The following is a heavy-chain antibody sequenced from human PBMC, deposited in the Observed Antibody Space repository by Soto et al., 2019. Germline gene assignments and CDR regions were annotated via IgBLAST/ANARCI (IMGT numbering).Heavy chain of an antibody. CDR3: ARLGYDSSGYLPHYYYYGMDV. CDR2: IDPSDSYT. Sequence: GESLKISCKGSGYSFTSYWISWVRQMPGKGLEWMGRIDPSDSYTNYSPSFQGHVTISADKSISTAYLQWSSLKASDTAMYYCARLGYDSSGYLPHYYYYGMDVWGQGTTVTVSS. D-gene: IGHD3-22*01. J-gene: IGHJ6*02. CDR1: GYSFTSYW. V-gene: IGHV5-10-1*01.